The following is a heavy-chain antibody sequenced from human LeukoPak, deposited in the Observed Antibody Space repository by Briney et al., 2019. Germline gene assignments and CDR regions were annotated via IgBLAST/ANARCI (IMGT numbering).Heavy chain of an antibody. V-gene: IGHV4-39*07. CDR3: ARCDSSGYYLIR. CDR2: IYYSGST. Sequence: PSETLSLTCTVSGGSISSSSYYWGWIRQPPGKGLEWIGSIYYSGSTYYNPSLKSRVTISVDTSKNQFSLKLSSVTAADTAVYYCARCDSSGYYLIRWGQGTLVTVSS. CDR1: GGSISSSSYY. D-gene: IGHD3-22*01. J-gene: IGHJ4*02.